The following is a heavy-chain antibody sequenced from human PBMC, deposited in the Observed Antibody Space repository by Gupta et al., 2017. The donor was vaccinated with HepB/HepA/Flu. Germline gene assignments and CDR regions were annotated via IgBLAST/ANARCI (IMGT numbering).Heavy chain of an antibody. V-gene: IGHV3-49*04. Sequence: EVQLVESGGGLVQPGRSLRLSCTASGFTFGDYAMSWVRQAPGKGLEWVGFIRSKAYGGTTEYAASVKGRFTISRDDSKSIAYLQMNSLKTEDTAVYYCTTHQRGSSWIFDYWGQGTLVTVSS. J-gene: IGHJ4*02. CDR1: GFTFGDYA. CDR3: TTHQRGSSWIFDY. CDR2: IRSKAYGGTT. D-gene: IGHD6-13*01.